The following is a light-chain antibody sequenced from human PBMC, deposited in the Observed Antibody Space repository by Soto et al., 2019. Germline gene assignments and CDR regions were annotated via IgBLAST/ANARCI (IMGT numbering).Light chain of an antibody. CDR1: SSDVGGYDC. CDR2: DVS. CDR3: SSYTTSSTVV. V-gene: IGLV2-14*01. Sequence: QSVLTQPASVSGSPGQSITISCTGTSSDVGGYDCVSWYQQHPGKAPKLMIYDVSNRPSGVSNRFSGSKSGNTASLTISGLQAEDEADYYCSSYTTSSTVVFGGGTKLTVL. J-gene: IGLJ2*01.